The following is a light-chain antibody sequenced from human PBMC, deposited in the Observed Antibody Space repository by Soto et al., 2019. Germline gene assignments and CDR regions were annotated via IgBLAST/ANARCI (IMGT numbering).Light chain of an antibody. V-gene: IGKV3-11*01. CDR2: EAS. J-gene: IGKJ1*01. Sequence: EIVLTQSPATLSLSPGERATLSCRASQSVSSYLAWYQLKRGQAPRLLIYEASNRATGIPARFSGSGSGTEFTLTISSLEPEDFAVYYCQQRSNWPRTFGQGTKVEIK. CDR1: QSVSSY. CDR3: QQRSNWPRT.